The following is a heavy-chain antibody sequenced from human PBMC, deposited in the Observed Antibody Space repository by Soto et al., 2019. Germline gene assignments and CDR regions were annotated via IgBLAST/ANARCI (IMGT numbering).Heavy chain of an antibody. CDR3: ARVRPNSTWYVERFDP. CDR1: GGSISSGGYY. Sequence: SETLSLTCTVSGGSISSGGYYWSWIRQHPGKGLEWIGYIYYSGSTNYNTSLKSRVTISVDTSKNQFTLKLSTVTAADTAVYYCARVRPNSTWYVERFDPWGQGTLVTVSS. J-gene: IGHJ5*02. CDR2: IYYSGST. D-gene: IGHD6-13*01. V-gene: IGHV4-31*03.